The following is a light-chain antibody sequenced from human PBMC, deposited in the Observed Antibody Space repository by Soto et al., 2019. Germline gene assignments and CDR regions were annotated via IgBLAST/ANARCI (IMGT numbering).Light chain of an antibody. Sequence: DIQMTQSPSTLSASVGDRVTLTCRASQSISSWLAWYQQKPGKAPKLLIYEASSLESGGPSMFSGSGSGTEFTLTISSLQPDDFATYYCQQYNSYSQTFGQGTKVDI. CDR1: QSISSW. CDR2: EAS. J-gene: IGKJ1*01. CDR3: QQYNSYSQT. V-gene: IGKV1-5*01.